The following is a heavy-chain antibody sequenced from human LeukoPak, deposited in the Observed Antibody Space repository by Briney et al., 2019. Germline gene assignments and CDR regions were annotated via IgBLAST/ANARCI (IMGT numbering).Heavy chain of an antibody. Sequence: GASVKVSCKASGYTFTGYYMHWVRQAPGQGLEWMGWINPNSGGTNYAQKFQGRVTMTRDTSISTAYMELSRLRSDDTAVYYCARSIITMVRGSRYYYGMDAWGQGTTVTVSS. J-gene: IGHJ6*02. CDR2: INPNSGGT. CDR1: GYTFTGYY. D-gene: IGHD3-10*01. CDR3: ARSIITMVRGSRYYYGMDA. V-gene: IGHV1-2*02.